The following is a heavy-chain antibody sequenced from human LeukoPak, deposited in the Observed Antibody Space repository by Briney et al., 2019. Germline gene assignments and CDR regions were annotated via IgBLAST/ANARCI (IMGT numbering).Heavy chain of an antibody. J-gene: IGHJ6*03. Sequence: PSETLSLTCSLHGGPFSGYYWSWIRQPPGKGLEWIGEINHSGSTNYNPSLKSRVTISVDTSKNQFSLKLSSVTAADTAVYYCARVVLLWFGELIGNYYYMDVWGKGTTVTVSS. CDR2: INHSGST. D-gene: IGHD3-10*01. V-gene: IGHV4-34*01. CDR1: GGPFSGYY. CDR3: ARVVLLWFGELIGNYYYMDV.